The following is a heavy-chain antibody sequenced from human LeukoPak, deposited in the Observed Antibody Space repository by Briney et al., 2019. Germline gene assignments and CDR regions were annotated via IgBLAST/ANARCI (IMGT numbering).Heavy chain of an antibody. Sequence: GESLKISCKGSGYSFTSYWIGWVRQMPGKGLEWMGIIYPGDSDTRYSPSFQGHVTISADKSISTAYLQWSSLKASDTAMYYCATAAGYSGYETVSYYYYGMDVWGQGTTVTVSS. CDR2: IYPGDSDT. CDR1: GYSFTSYW. D-gene: IGHD5-12*01. CDR3: ATAAGYSGYETVSYYYYGMDV. V-gene: IGHV5-51*01. J-gene: IGHJ6*02.